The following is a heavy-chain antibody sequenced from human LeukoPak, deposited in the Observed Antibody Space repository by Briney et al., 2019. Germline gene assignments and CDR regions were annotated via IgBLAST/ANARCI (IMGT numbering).Heavy chain of an antibody. J-gene: IGHJ5*02. CDR3: ARTPVGAAAGIGWFDP. D-gene: IGHD6-13*01. CDR1: GGSISSSSYY. V-gene: IGHV4-39*01. Sequence: PSETLSLTCTVPGGSISSSSYYWGWIRQPPGKGLEWIGSIYYSGSTYYNPSLKSRVTISVDTSKNQFSLKLSSVTAADTAVYYCARTPVGAAAGIGWFDPWGQGTLVTVSS. CDR2: IYYSGST.